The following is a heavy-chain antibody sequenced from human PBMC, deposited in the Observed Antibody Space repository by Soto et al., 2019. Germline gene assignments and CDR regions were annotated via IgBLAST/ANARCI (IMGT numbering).Heavy chain of an antibody. D-gene: IGHD6-19*01. J-gene: IGHJ5*02. V-gene: IGHV3-33*01. CDR1: GFTFNHYA. CDR2: IWYDGTNK. CDR3: ARDLAAS. Sequence: QVQLVESGGGVVQPGRSLRLSCAASGFTFNHYAMHWVRQAPGKGLEWVAIIWYDGTNKYYADSVKGRFTISRDNSKNTLYLQMNSLRAEDTAVYYCARDLAASWGQGTLVTVSS.